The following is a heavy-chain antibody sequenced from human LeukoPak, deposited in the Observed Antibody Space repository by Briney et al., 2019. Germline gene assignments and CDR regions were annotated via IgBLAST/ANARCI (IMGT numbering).Heavy chain of an antibody. CDR2: IYYSGST. Sequence: SQTLSLTCTVSGGSISSGDYYWSWIRQPPGKGLEWIGYIYYSGSTYYNPSLKSRVTISVDTSKNQFSLKLSSVTAADKAVYYCATEQWLVRYYFDYWGQGTLVTVSS. CDR1: GGSISSGDYY. V-gene: IGHV4-30-4*01. J-gene: IGHJ4*02. CDR3: ATEQWLVRYYFDY. D-gene: IGHD6-19*01.